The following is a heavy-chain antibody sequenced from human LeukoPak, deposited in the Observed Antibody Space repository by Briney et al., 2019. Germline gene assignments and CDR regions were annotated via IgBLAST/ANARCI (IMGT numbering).Heavy chain of an antibody. J-gene: IGHJ4*02. CDR1: GFSFSAYG. D-gene: IGHD4-17*01. V-gene: IGHV3-21*01. CDR3: ASPSSYGYYYFGY. CDR2: ISRSGAYI. Sequence: GGSLRLSCAASGFSFSAYGMNWVRQAPGKGLEWVSCISRSGAYIYYADSVKGRFTISRDNAENSVYLQMNSLRAEDTAIYYCASPSSYGYYYFGYWGQGTLVTVSS.